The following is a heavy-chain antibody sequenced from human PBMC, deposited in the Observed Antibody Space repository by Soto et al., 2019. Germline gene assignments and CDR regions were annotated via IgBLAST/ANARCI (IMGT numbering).Heavy chain of an antibody. V-gene: IGHV1-18*01. D-gene: IGHD2-2*01. CDR2: ISAYNGNT. J-gene: IGHJ5*02. CDR3: ARVGEFGYQLLLLSAIGWFDP. Sequence: GASVKVSCKDSGYSFTSYGSSWVRQAPGQGLEWMGWISAYNGNTNYAQKLQGRVTMTTDTSTSTAYMELRSLRSDDTAVYYCARVGEFGYQLLLLSAIGWFDPWGQGTLVTVSS. CDR1: GYSFTSYG.